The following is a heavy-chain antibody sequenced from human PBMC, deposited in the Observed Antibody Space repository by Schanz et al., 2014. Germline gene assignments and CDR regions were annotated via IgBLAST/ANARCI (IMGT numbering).Heavy chain of an antibody. D-gene: IGHD3-22*01. V-gene: IGHV1-46*02. CDR3: AGAFDSSGYYFDY. Sequence: QVLQVQSGSELKKPGTSVKVSCKASGYTFNNYTYVMIWVRQAPGQGLEWMGIVNPSVRGTHFAREFQGRVTVTSDTSTSTVYMELSGLRSEDTAVYYCAGAFDSSGYYFDYWGQGTLVTVSS. CDR2: VNPSVRGT. CDR1: GYTFNNYT. J-gene: IGHJ4*02.